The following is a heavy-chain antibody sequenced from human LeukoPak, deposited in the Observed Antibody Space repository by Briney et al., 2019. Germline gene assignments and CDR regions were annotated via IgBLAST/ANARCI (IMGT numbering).Heavy chain of an antibody. Sequence: SETLSITCTVSGGSISTNYWSCIRQPPGKGLDWIGYIYYSGSTNYNPSLKSRVTISVDTSKIRFSLKLSSVTAADTAVYYCARSGRYCSSTSCNYDAFDIWGQGTMVTVSS. D-gene: IGHD2-2*01. CDR1: GGSISTNY. V-gene: IGHV4-59*01. CDR2: IYYSGST. CDR3: ARSGRYCSSTSCNYDAFDI. J-gene: IGHJ3*02.